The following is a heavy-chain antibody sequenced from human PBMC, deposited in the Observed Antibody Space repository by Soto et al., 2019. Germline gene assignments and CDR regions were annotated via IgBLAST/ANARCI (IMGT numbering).Heavy chain of an antibody. D-gene: IGHD3-9*01. CDR3: VRPDSTGYYSH. J-gene: IGHJ4*02. CDR1: GYIFTNYW. Sequence: GESLKISCKGSGYIFTNYWIDWVRQIPGKGLEWMGIINPADSDTRYSPSFQGQVTVSVDKSISTAYLHRGSLKASDTAMYYCVRPDSTGYYSHWGQGTPVTVSS. CDR2: INPADSDT. V-gene: IGHV5-51*01.